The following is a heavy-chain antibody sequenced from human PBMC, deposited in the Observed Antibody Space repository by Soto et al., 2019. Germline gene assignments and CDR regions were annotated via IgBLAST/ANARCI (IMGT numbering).Heavy chain of an antibody. J-gene: IGHJ4*02. CDR1: GYTFTSYA. CDR2: INAGNGNT. V-gene: IGHV1-3*01. CDR3: AREEGGYSSSWYETFDY. D-gene: IGHD6-13*01. Sequence: ASVKVSCKASGYTFTSYAMHWVRQAPGQRLEWMGWINAGNGNTKYSQKFQGRVTITRDTSASTAYMEPSSLRSEDTAVYYCAREEGGYSSSWYETFDYWGQGTLVTVPQ.